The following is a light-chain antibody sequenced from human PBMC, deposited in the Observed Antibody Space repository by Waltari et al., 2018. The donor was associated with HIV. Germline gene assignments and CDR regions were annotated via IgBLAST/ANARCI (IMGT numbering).Light chain of an antibody. CDR1: ALVKQY. CDR3: QSADTGGTRV. V-gene: IGLV3-25*03. CDR2: KDT. J-gene: IGLJ1*01. Sequence: SFELTQPPSVSVSPGQTARITCPGDALVKQYTYWYQQKPGQAPVGVIYKDTERPSGIPERFSGSSSGTTVTLTISGVQSEDEADYYCQSADTGGTRVFGPGTKVTVL.